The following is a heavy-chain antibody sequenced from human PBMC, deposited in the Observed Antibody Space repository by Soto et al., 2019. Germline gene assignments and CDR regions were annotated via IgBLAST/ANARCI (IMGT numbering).Heavy chain of an antibody. CDR1: GCSISNSSYY. J-gene: IGHJ3*02. V-gene: IGHV4-39*01. CDR3: ARNVVVPAPAAFDI. CDR2: IYYSGNT. Sequence: SDTVSLTSTGSGCSISNSSYYCGWIRQPPGKGLEWIGSIYYSGNTYYNPSLKSRVTISVDTSKNQFSLKLISVTAADTAVYYCARNVVVPAPAAFDIWGQGTMVTVS. D-gene: IGHD2-2*01.